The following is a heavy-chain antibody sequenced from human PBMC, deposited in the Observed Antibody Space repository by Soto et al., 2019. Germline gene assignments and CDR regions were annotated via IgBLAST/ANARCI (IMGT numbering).Heavy chain of an antibody. CDR1: GFTFSGYA. D-gene: IGHD6-6*01. CDR3: ASGSSSASYYYMDV. V-gene: IGHV3-64*01. Sequence: GGSLRLSCAASGFTFSGYAMHWVRQAPGKGLEYVSAISSNGGSTYYANSVKDRFTISRDNSKNTLYLQMGSLRAEDMAVYYCASGSSSASYYYMDVWGKGTTVTVSS. J-gene: IGHJ6*03. CDR2: ISSNGGST.